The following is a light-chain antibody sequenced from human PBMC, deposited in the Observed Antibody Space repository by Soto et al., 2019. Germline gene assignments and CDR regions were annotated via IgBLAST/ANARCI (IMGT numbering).Light chain of an antibody. J-gene: IGKJ1*01. CDR3: QQYNNWPRT. V-gene: IGKV3-15*01. CDR2: GVS. CDR1: QSVSSD. Sequence: EIVMTQSPATLSVSPWERVTLSCRASQSVSSDLAWYHQKPGQAPRLLIYGVSTRATGIPARFSGSGSGTEFTLTINSLQSEDFAVYYCQQYNNWPRTLGQGTKVDIK.